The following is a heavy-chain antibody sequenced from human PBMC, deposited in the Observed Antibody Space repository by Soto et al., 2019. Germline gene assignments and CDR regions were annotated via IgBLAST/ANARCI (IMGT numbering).Heavy chain of an antibody. CDR3: ASVGLRRTIFGVVMRNAYNWFDP. CDR2: IYYSGST. J-gene: IGHJ5*02. D-gene: IGHD3-3*01. CDR1: GGSISSSSYY. V-gene: IGHV4-39*01. Sequence: NPSETLSLTCTVSGGSISSSSYYWGWIRQPPGKGLEWIGSIYYSGSTYYNPSLKSRVTISVDTSKNQFSLKLSSVTAADTAVYYCASVGLRRTIFGVVMRNAYNWFDPWGQGTLVTVSS.